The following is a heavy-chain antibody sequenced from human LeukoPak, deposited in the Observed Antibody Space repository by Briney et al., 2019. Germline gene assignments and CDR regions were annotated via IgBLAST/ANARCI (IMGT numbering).Heavy chain of an antibody. CDR2: FDPEDGET. D-gene: IGHD3-10*01. V-gene: IGHV1-24*01. CDR1: GYTHTELS. J-gene: IGHJ6*02. Sequence: ASVKVSCKVSGYTHTELSMHWVRQAPGKGLEWMGGFDPEDGETIYAQKFQGRVTMTEDTSTDTAYMELSSLRSEDTAVYYCATSAAMVRGVTKLYYYYGMDVWGQGTTVTVSS. CDR3: ATSAAMVRGVTKLYYYYGMDV.